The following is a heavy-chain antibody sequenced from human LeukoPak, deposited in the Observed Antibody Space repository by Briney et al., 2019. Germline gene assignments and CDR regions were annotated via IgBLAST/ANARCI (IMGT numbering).Heavy chain of an antibody. V-gene: IGHV4-38-2*02. CDR1: GYSISSGYH. J-gene: IGHJ4*02. CDR2: VYRSGTT. Sequence: SETLSLTCVVSGYSISSGYHWGWIRQPPGKGLEWIGSVYRSGTTYYDPSFKSRVTISVDTSKNQISLKVRSVAAADTAMYYCARENWVFDYWGQGILVTVSS. D-gene: IGHD7-27*01. CDR3: ARENWVFDY.